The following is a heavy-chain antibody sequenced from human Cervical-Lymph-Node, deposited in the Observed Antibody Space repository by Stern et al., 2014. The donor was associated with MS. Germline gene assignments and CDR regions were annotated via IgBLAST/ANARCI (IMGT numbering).Heavy chain of an antibody. D-gene: IGHD1-14*01. V-gene: IGHV5-51*01. CDR2: IFPGDSET. J-gene: IGHJ4*02. CDR1: GYKFSIYW. CDR3: ARQTTAWASDV. Sequence: EVQLVQSGAELIRPGESLKISCKGSGYKFSIYWIAWVRQMPGKGLEWMGSIFPGDSETRYSPSFQGQVTMSADKSTSTAYLQWSSLNASATAMYFCARQTTAWASDVWGQGTLVTVSS.